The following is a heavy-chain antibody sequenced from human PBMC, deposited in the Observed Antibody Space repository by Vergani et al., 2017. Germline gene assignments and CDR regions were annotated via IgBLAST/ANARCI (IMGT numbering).Heavy chain of an antibody. J-gene: IGHJ4*02. D-gene: IGHD3-10*01. CDR2: ISYDGSNK. CDR3: APDYYGSGSDFDY. CDR1: GFTFSSYA. V-gene: IGHV3-30-3*01. Sequence: QVQLVESGGGVVQPGRSLRLSCAASGFTFSSYAMHWVRQAPGKGLEWVAVISYDGSNKYYAESVKGRFTISRDNSKNTLYLQMNSLRAEDTAVYYCAPDYYGSGSDFDYWGQGTLVTVSS.